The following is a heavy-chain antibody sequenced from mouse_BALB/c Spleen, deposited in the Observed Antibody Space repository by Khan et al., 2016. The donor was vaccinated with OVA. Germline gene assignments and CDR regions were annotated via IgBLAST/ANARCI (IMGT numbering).Heavy chain of an antibody. J-gene: IGHJ3*01. CDR2: INYSGST. V-gene: IGHV3-2*02. CDR3: VRGRSY. Sequence: EVQLQESGPGLVKPSQSLSLTCTVTGYSITSDYAWNWIRQFPGNRLEWMGYINYSGSTSKRPSLKSRISITRDTSKKQIFLQLNSVTTEDTATYYCVRGRSYWGQGTLVTVSA. CDR1: GYSITSDYA.